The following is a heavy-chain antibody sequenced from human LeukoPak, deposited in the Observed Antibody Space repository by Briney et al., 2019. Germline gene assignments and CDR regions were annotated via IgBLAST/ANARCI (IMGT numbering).Heavy chain of an antibody. Sequence: GGSLRLSCAVAGFSFSTNGLSCVRHPPGEGREWVSAIIGSVDSTSYAGSVKGRLTISRDYSTNTLFLQMNSLIAAHTAVYYCASGLLRIWYFDYWGQGTLVTVSA. CDR1: GFSFSTNG. D-gene: IGHD2/OR15-2a*01. J-gene: IGHJ4*02. CDR2: IIGSVDST. CDR3: ASGLLRIWYFDY. V-gene: IGHV3-23*01.